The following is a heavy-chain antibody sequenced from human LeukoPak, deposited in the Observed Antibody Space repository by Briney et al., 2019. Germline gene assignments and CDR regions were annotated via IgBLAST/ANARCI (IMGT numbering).Heavy chain of an antibody. CDR3: TRLLLESSPPNDF. D-gene: IGHD3-3*01. Sequence: GGSLRLSCAASGFAFSRYSMNWVCQAPGKGLEWVSSISPDSNHIYCADSVRGRFTMSRDDSQNSLHLRMNSLRADDTAVYYCTRLLLESSPPNDFWGQGTLVAVSS. CDR2: ISPDSNHI. V-gene: IGHV3-21*01. J-gene: IGHJ4*02. CDR1: GFAFSRYS.